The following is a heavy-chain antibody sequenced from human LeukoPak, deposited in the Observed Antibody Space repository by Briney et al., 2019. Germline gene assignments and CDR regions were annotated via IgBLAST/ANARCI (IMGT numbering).Heavy chain of an antibody. J-gene: IGHJ4*02. D-gene: IGHD2-2*01. CDR3: AREDCSSTSCYDPPVSDY. CDR2: IIGIGDII. Sequence: PGGALRLSCEASGFTFSHYEMNWVRQAPGKGLEWVSYIIGIGDIIYYADSVKGRFTISRDNAKNSLYLQMKSLRAEDTAVYYCAREDCSSTSCYDPPVSDYWGQGTLVTVSS. CDR1: GFTFSHYE. V-gene: IGHV3-48*03.